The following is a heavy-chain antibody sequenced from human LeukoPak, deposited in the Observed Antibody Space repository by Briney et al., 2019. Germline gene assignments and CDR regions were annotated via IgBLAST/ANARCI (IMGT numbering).Heavy chain of an antibody. Sequence: SETLTLTCTVSGGSVSSVIVYWSWFRQPPGKGLEWIGYIYYSGSTNYNPSLKSRVTISADTSKNQFSLKLGSVTAADTAVYYCARSLGSSWYWGYWGQAGMPTLSS. V-gene: IGHV4-61*01. J-gene: IGHJ4*02. CDR2: IYYSGST. D-gene: IGHD6-13*01. CDR1: GGSVSSVIVY. CDR3: ARSLGSSWYWGY.